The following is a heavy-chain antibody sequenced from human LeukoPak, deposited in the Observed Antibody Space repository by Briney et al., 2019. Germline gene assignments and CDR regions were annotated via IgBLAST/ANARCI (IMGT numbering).Heavy chain of an antibody. CDR1: GFAFSNHN. CDR2: ISGSGDAI. Sequence: PGGSLRLSCVASGFAFSNHNMDWVRQAPGKGLEWVSYISGSGDAIFYADSVRGRFTISRDNAKNSLYLQMNSLRAEDTAVYYCARDYRSTSLYYYYMDVWGKGTTVTVSS. D-gene: IGHD2-2*01. CDR3: ARDYRSTSLYYYYMDV. J-gene: IGHJ6*03. V-gene: IGHV3-48*03.